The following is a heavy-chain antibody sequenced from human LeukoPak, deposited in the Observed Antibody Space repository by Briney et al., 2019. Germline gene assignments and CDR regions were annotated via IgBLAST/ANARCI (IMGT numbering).Heavy chain of an antibody. CDR1: GYTFTGYY. D-gene: IGHD5-18*01. CDR3: ARVHGYSYGCDY. CDR2: INPNSGGT. Sequence: GASVKVSCKASGYTFTGYYMHWVRQAPGQGLEWMGWINPNSGGTNYAQRFQGRVTMTRDTSISTAYMELSRLRSDDTAVYYCARVHGYSYGCDYWGQGTLVTVSS. J-gene: IGHJ4*02. V-gene: IGHV1-2*02.